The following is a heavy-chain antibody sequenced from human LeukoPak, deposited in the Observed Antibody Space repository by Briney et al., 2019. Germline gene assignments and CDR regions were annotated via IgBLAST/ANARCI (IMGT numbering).Heavy chain of an antibody. CDR3: ARNLYGSGSYYPGDY. V-gene: IGHV1-2*02. CDR2: INPNSGGT. Sequence: ASVKVSCKASGYTFTGYYMHWVRQAPGQGLEWMGWINPNSGGTNYAQKFQGRVTMTRDTSISTAYMELSRLRSDDTAVYYCARNLYGSGSYYPGDYWGQGTLVTVSS. D-gene: IGHD3-10*01. CDR1: GYTFTGYY. J-gene: IGHJ4*02.